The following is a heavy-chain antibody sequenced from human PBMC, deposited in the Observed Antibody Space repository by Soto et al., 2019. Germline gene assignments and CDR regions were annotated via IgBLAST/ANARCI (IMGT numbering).Heavy chain of an antibody. CDR2: IYYSGST. CDR3: VTSYSGDYFDY. CDR1: GGSISSGGYY. V-gene: IGHV4-31*03. Sequence: SETLSLTCTVSGGSISSGGYYWSWIRQHPGKGLEWIGYIYYSGSTYYNPSLKSRVTISVDTSKNQFSLKLSSVTAADTSVYYCVTSYSGDYFDYWGQGTLVTVSS. J-gene: IGHJ4*02. D-gene: IGHD2-21*01.